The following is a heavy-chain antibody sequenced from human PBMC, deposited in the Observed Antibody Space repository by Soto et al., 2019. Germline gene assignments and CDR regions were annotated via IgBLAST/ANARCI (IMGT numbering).Heavy chain of an antibody. CDR1: GFTFSSYG. CDR3: AKDGNSNSFDY. D-gene: IGHD4-4*01. V-gene: IGHV3-30*18. Sequence: QVQLVESGGGVVQPGRSLRLSCVASGFTFSSYGMHWVRQAPGKGLEWVAVISYDGSNKYYADSVKGRFTISRDNSKNTLYLQMNSLRAEDTAVYYCAKDGNSNSFDYWGQGTLVTVSS. CDR2: ISYDGSNK. J-gene: IGHJ4*02.